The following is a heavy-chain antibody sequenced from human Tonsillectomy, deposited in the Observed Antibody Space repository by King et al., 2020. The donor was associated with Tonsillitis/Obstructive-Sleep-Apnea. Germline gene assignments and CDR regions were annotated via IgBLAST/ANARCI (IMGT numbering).Heavy chain of an antibody. V-gene: IGHV3-48*03. D-gene: IGHD4-17*01. Sequence: VQLVESGGGLVQPGGSLRLSCAASGFTFSSYEMNWVRQAPGKGLEWVSYISSSGSTIYYADSVKGRFTISRDNAKNSLYLQMNSLRAEDTAVYYCARDEYGDKPFDYWGQGTLVTVSS. CDR1: GFTFSSYE. CDR2: ISSSGSTI. CDR3: ARDEYGDKPFDY. J-gene: IGHJ4*02.